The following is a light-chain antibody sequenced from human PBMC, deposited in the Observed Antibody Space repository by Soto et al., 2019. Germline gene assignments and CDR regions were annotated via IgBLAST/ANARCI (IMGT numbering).Light chain of an antibody. V-gene: IGKV3-11*01. J-gene: IGKJ4*01. CDR2: EVS. CDR3: QQHSNWPLT. Sequence: EIVLTQSPATLSLSPGERATLSCRASQTVSSSLAWYQQKPGQAPRLLIYEVSNRATGIPARFSGSGSGADFTLTSSSLEPEDFALYYCQQHSNWPLTFGGGTKV. CDR1: QTVSSS.